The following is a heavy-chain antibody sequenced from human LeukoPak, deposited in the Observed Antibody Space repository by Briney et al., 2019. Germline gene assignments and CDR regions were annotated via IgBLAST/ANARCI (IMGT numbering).Heavy chain of an antibody. CDR2: IYYSGST. V-gene: IGHV4-39*07. J-gene: IGHJ4*02. CDR3: AREVRYYGSGSYYPLFDY. CDR1: GGSISSSSYY. Sequence: SETLSLTCTVSGGSISSSSYYWGWIRQPPGKGLEWIGSIYYSGSTYYNPSLKSRVTISVDTSKNQFSLKLSSVTAADTAVYYCAREVRYYGSGSYYPLFDYWGQGTLVTVSS. D-gene: IGHD3-10*01.